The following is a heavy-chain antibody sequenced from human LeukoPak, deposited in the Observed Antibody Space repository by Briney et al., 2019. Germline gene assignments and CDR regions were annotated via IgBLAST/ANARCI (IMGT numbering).Heavy chain of an antibody. V-gene: IGHV3-49*04. J-gene: IGHJ5*02. CDR2: IRSKAYGGTT. Sequence: PGRSLRLSCTASGFTFGDYAMSWVRQAPGKGLEWVGFIRSKAYGGTTAYAASVKGRFTISRDDSKSIAYLQMNSLKTEDTAVYYCTRDPLYYYDSSGYYYGWFDPWGQGTLVTVSS. CDR1: GFTFGDYA. CDR3: TRDPLYYYDSSGYYYGWFDP. D-gene: IGHD3-22*01.